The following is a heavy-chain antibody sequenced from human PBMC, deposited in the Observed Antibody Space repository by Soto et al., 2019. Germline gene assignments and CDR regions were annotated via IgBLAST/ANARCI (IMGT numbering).Heavy chain of an antibody. CDR3: ARDSGSQTYYFDY. D-gene: IGHD1-26*01. V-gene: IGHV3-30-3*01. CDR2: ISYDGSNK. Sequence: GGSLRLSCAASGFTFSSYAMHWVRQAPGKGLEWVAVISYDGSNKYYADSVKGRFTISRDNSKNTLYLQMNSLRAEDTAVYYCARDSGSQTYYFDYWGQGTLVTVSS. J-gene: IGHJ4*02. CDR1: GFTFSSYA.